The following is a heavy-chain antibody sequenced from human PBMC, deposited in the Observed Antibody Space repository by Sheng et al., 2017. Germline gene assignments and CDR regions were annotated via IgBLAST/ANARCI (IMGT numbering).Heavy chain of an antibody. Sequence: QVQLQESGPGLVKPSETLSLTCAVSGYSISSGYYWGWIRQPPGKGLEWIGSIYHSGSTYYNPSLKSRVTISVDTSKNQFSLKLSSVTAADTAVYYCAREGSTWDAETRGDFDYWGQGNPGPPSPQ. CDR1: GYSISSGYY. V-gene: IGHV4-38-2*02. CDR3: AREGSTWDAETRGDFDY. J-gene: IGHJ4*02. D-gene: IGHD1-26*01. CDR2: IYHSGST.